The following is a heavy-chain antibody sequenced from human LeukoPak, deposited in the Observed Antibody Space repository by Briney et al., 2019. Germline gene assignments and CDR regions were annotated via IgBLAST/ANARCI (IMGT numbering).Heavy chain of an antibody. CDR2: ISGSGIK. Sequence: GGSLRLSCAASRFTFSSYEMNWVRQAPGKGLEWVSYISGSGIKHYADSVKGRFTISRDNAKNSLYLQMNSLRVEDAAVYYCAREDTGVAFDIWGQGTTVTV. CDR3: AREDTGVAFDI. J-gene: IGHJ3*02. CDR1: RFTFSSYE. D-gene: IGHD2-8*01. V-gene: IGHV3-48*03.